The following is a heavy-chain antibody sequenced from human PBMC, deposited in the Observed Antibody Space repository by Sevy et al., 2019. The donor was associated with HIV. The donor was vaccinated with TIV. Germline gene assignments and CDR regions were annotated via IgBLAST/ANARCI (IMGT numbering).Heavy chain of an antibody. CDR1: GFTFDDYA. V-gene: IGHV3-9*01. CDR2: ISWNSGSI. Sequence: GGSLRLSYAASGFTFDDYAMHWVRQAPGKGLEWVSGISWNSGSIGYADSVKGRFTISRDNAKNSLYLQMNSLRAEDTALYYCAKVRSGYSYGYDYWGQRTLVTVSS. J-gene: IGHJ4*02. D-gene: IGHD5-18*01. CDR3: AKVRSGYSYGYDY.